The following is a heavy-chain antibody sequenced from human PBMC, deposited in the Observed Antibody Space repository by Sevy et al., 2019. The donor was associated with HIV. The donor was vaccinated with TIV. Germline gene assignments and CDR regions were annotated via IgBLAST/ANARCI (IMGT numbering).Heavy chain of an antibody. D-gene: IGHD2-21*02. CDR2: ISHDGRYK. CDR3: ARLVSCGGDCYYLDS. V-gene: IGHV3-30*03. Sequence: GGSLRLSCAASGFTFSNYDLHWVRQAPGKGLDWVAVISHDGRYKNYAESVKVRFTISRDNLRNTLFLQMDSLRPDDTAVYFCARLVSCGGDCYYLDSWGQGALVTVSS. CDR1: GFTFSNYD. J-gene: IGHJ4*02.